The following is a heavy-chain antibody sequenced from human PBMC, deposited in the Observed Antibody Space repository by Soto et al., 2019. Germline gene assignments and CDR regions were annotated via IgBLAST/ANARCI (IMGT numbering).Heavy chain of an antibody. Sequence: GASVKVSCKASGYTFTRYYIHWVRQAPGQGLEWMGIINPRGGSTTYAQKFQGRVTLTSDTSTSTAYMELSRLRSEDTAVYFCARDSIVARYYFDDSGQGTPVTVSS. D-gene: IGHD6-6*01. J-gene: IGHJ4*02. CDR2: INPRGGST. V-gene: IGHV1-46*01. CDR3: ARDSIVARYYFDD. CDR1: GYTFTRYY.